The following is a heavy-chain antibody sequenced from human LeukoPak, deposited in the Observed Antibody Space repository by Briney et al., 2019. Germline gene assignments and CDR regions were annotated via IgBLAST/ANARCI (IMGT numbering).Heavy chain of an antibody. Sequence: GGSLRLSCTVSGFTVSSNSMSWVRQAPGKGLEWVSFIYSGGNTHYSDSVKGRFTISRDNSKNTLYLQMNSLRAEDTAVYYCARVIGWDEPFDIWGQGTMVTVSS. CDR3: ARVIGWDEPFDI. CDR1: GFTVSSNS. J-gene: IGHJ3*02. V-gene: IGHV3-53*05. D-gene: IGHD1-26*01. CDR2: IYSGGNT.